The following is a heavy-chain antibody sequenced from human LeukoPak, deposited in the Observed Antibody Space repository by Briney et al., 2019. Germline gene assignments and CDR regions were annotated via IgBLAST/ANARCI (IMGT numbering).Heavy chain of an antibody. D-gene: IGHD5-12*01. CDR1: GFTFSSYE. Sequence: PGGSLRLSCAASGFTFSSYEMDWVRQAPGKGLEWVSGISWNSGSIGYADSVKGRFTISRDNSKNTLYLQMNSLRAEDTAVYYCAKGLDSGYGGFDYWGQGTLVTVSS. V-gene: IGHV3-23*01. CDR2: ISWNSGSI. CDR3: AKGLDSGYGGFDY. J-gene: IGHJ4*02.